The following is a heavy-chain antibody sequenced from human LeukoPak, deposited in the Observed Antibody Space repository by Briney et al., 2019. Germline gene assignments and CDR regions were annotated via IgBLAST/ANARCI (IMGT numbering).Heavy chain of an antibody. J-gene: IGHJ5*02. CDR3: ATQLYSSSWPPEGFDP. D-gene: IGHD6-13*01. Sequence: SETLSLTCTVSGGSISSYYWSWIRQPPGEGLEWIGYIYYSGSTNYNPSLKSRVTISVDTSKNQFSLKLSSVTAADTAVYYCATQLYSSSWPPEGFDPWGQGTLVTVSS. CDR2: IYYSGST. V-gene: IGHV4-59*01. CDR1: GGSISSYY.